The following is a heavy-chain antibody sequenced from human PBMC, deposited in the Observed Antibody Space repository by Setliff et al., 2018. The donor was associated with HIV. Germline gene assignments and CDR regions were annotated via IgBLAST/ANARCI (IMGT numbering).Heavy chain of an antibody. D-gene: IGHD6-19*01. V-gene: IGHV5-51*01. CDR1: GYSFTNYW. J-gene: IGHJ4*02. Sequence: GESLKISCKASGYSFTNYWIGWVRQMPGKGLEWMGIIYPADSESRYSPSFQGQVTISADKSITTAYLQWSSLKASDTAFYYCARRGIGKYSSGWFDFWGQGTLVTVSS. CDR3: ARRGIGKYSSGWFDF. CDR2: IYPADSES.